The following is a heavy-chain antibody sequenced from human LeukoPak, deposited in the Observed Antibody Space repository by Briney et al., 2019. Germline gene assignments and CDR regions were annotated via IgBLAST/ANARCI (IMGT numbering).Heavy chain of an antibody. V-gene: IGHV4-34*01. CDR1: GGPFSGYY. CDR3: ARRRRAIGPSDY. Sequence: SETLSLTCAVYGGPFSGYYWSWIRQPPGKGLEWIGEINHSGSTNYNPSLKSRVTISVDTSKNQFSLKLSSVTAADTAVYYCARRRRAIGPSDYWGQGTLVTVSS. CDR2: INHSGST. D-gene: IGHD3-22*01. J-gene: IGHJ4*02.